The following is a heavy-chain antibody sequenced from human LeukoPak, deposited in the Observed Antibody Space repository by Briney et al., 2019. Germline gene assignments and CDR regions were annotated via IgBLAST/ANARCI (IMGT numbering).Heavy chain of an antibody. J-gene: IGHJ4*02. CDR1: GGSISSDIW. CDR2: IYHSGIT. Sequence: SGTLSLTCAVSGGSISSDIWWSWVRQPPGKGLEWIGQIYHSGITDYNPSLKSRVIISVDKSKNQFSLKLSSVTAADTAVYYCARGGWSRTDYWGQGILVTVSS. CDR3: ARGGWSRTDY. V-gene: IGHV4-4*02. D-gene: IGHD2-15*01.